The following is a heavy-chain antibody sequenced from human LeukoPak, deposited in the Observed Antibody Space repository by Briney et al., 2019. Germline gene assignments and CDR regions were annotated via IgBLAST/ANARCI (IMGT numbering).Heavy chain of an antibody. CDR1: GGSISSGGYY. J-gene: IGHJ4*02. CDR2: IYYSGST. CDR3: ARRGDGYNYFEY. D-gene: IGHD5-24*01. V-gene: IGHV4-31*03. Sequence: SETLCLTCTVSGGSISSGGYYWSWIRQHPGKGLEWIGYIYYSGSTYYNPSLTSRVTISVDTSKNQFSLKLSSVTAADTAVYYCARRGDGYNYFEYWGQGTLVTVSS.